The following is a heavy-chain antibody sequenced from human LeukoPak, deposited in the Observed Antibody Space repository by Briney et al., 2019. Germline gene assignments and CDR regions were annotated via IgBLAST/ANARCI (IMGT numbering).Heavy chain of an antibody. J-gene: IGHJ4*02. Sequence: SETLSLTCTVSGGSISSYYWSWIRQPPGKGLEWIGYIYYSGSTNYNPSLKSRVTISVDTSKNQVSLKLSSVTAADTAVYYCARLVVPAAPYFDYWGQGTLVSVSS. CDR3: ARLVVPAAPYFDY. CDR1: GGSISSYY. V-gene: IGHV4-59*08. D-gene: IGHD2-2*01. CDR2: IYYSGST.